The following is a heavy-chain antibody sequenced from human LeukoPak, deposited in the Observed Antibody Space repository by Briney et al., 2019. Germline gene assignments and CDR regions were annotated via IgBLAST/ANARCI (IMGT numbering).Heavy chain of an antibody. D-gene: IGHD6-6*01. CDR2: ISSSSSSI. CDR1: GFIFSNYG. V-gene: IGHV3-48*01. J-gene: IGHJ4*02. CDR3: ARGGAARPDY. Sequence: GGSLRLSCAASGFIFSNYGMDWVRQVPGKGLEWVSYISSSSSSIYYADSVKGRFTISRDNAKNSLFLQMNSLRAEDTAVYYCARGGAARPDYWGQGTLVTVSS.